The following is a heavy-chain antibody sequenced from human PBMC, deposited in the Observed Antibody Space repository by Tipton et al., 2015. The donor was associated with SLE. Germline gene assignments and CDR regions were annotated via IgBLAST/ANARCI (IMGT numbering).Heavy chain of an antibody. J-gene: IGHJ2*01. D-gene: IGHD3-3*01. Sequence: TLSLTCTVSGGSISSHYWRWIRQPPGKGLEWIGYIYYSGCTTYNPPLNSRVTISLDTSKNPFSLKLSSVTAADTAVYYCARFLEWLTASFDLWGRGTLVTVSS. CDR1: GGSISSHY. CDR2: IYYSGCT. CDR3: ARFLEWLTASFDL. V-gene: IGHV4-59*08.